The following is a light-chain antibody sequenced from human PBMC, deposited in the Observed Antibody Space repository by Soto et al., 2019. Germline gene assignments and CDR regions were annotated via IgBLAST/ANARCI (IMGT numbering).Light chain of an antibody. CDR3: QQYNNWPQT. Sequence: EIVMTQSPATLSVSPGERATLSCRASQSVSSNLAWYQQKPGQAPRLLIYGASTRATCIPARFSGSGSGTEFTLTISSLQSEDFAVYYFQQYNNWPQTFGQGTKVEMK. V-gene: IGKV3-15*01. CDR2: GAS. CDR1: QSVSSN. J-gene: IGKJ1*01.